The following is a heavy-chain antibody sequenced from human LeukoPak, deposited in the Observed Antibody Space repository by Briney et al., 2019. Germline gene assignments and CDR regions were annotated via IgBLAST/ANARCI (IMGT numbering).Heavy chain of an antibody. Sequence: PGGSLRLSCAASGFTFSTYAMSCVRQAPGKGLEWVSAISDSGGSTYYADSVKGRFTISRDNSKNTLYLQMNSLRAEDAAVYYCARGYSSDNWGQGTLVTVSS. J-gene: IGHJ4*02. CDR1: GFTFSTYA. CDR2: ISDSGGST. CDR3: ARGYSSDN. D-gene: IGHD2-21*01. V-gene: IGHV3-23*01.